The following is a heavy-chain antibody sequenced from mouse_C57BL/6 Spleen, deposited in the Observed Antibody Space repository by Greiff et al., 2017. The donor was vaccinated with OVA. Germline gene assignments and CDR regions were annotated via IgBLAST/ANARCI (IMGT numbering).Heavy chain of an antibody. V-gene: IGHV1-69*01. Sequence: QVQLQQPGAELVMPGASVKLSCKASGYTFTSYWMHWVQQRPGQGLEWIGEIDPSDSYTNYNQKFKGKSTLTVDKSSSTAYMQLSSLTSEDSAVYYCARLRDYGAWFAYWGQGTLVTVSA. J-gene: IGHJ3*01. CDR1: GYTFTSYW. D-gene: IGHD2-4*01. CDR2: IDPSDSYT. CDR3: ARLRDYGAWFAY.